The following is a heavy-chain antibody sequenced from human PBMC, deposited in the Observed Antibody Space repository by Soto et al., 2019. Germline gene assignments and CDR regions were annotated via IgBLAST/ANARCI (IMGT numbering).Heavy chain of an antibody. J-gene: IGHJ4*02. V-gene: IGHV3-7*01. CDR1: GFTFSSYW. D-gene: IGHD1-26*01. CDR2: IKQDGSEE. CDR3: ARPLTTGWELLINAY. Sequence: EVQLVESGGGLVQPGGSLRLSCAASGFTFSSYWMSWVRQAPGKGLEWVANIKQDGSEEYYVDSVKGRFTISRDNAKNSLYLHMYSLRAEDTAVYYCARPLTTGWELLINAYWGQGTLVTVSS.